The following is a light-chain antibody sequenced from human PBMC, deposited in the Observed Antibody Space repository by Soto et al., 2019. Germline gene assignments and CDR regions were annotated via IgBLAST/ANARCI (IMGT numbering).Light chain of an antibody. V-gene: IGKV1-33*01. CDR3: QQYNSMLS. CDR1: HDVSRN. Sequence: DSQMTQSPCSMSASDWSRVTITCKSSHDVSRNLTWFQQKPGEAPQLLIYDASNLERRVPSRFSGSGSGTDFTLTISSLHPEDVATYYGQQYNSMLSFGGGTEVEIK. J-gene: IGKJ4*01. CDR2: DAS.